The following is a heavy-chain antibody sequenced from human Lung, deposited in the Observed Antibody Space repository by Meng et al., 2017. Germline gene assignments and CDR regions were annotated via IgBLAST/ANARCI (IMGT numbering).Heavy chain of an antibody. D-gene: IGHD6-13*01. CDR1: RYNFPDYY. V-gene: IGHV1-2*06. CDR3: ARDEDISAAGKLFGDY. Sequence: QVHRVRSGRELNKPGASVKVFCKPSRYNFPDYYIHWVRLAPGQGLEWTGHIDPKSGDTRYAQKFQGRVTMTGDTSIGTAYMELTGLRSDDTALYYCARDEDISAAGKLFGDYWGQGTLVTVSS. J-gene: IGHJ4*02. CDR2: IDPKSGDT.